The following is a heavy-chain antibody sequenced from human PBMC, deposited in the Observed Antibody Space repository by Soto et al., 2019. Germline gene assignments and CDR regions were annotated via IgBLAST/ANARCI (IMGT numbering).Heavy chain of an antibody. J-gene: IGHJ6*02. CDR2: IYYSGST. CDR1: GGSISSGDYY. Sequence: SETLSLTCTVSGGSISSGDYYWSWIRQPPGKGLEWIGYIYYSGSTYYNPSLKSRVTISVDTSKNQSSLKLSSVTAADTAVYYCARVAARPDGYYGMDVWGQGTTVTVSS. V-gene: IGHV4-30-4*01. D-gene: IGHD6-6*01. CDR3: ARVAARPDGYYGMDV.